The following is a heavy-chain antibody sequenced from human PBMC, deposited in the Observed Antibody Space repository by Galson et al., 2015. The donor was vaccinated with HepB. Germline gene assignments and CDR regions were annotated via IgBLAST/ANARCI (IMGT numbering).Heavy chain of an antibody. CDR2: IYPGDSDT. CDR3: ARGVGGQRGGMDV. V-gene: IGHV5-51*01. D-gene: IGHD3-16*01. CDR1: GYSFSNFW. Sequence: QSGAEVKKPGESLKISCKGSGYSFSNFWIGWVRQMPGKGLEWMGIIYPGDSDTRYSPSFQGQVSISADKSISTAFLQWSSLKGSDTAVHYCARGVGGQRGGMDVWGQGTTVIVSS. J-gene: IGHJ6*02.